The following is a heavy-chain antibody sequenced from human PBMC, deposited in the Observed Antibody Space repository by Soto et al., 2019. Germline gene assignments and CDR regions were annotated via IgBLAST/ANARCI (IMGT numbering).Heavy chain of an antibody. Sequence: LRLSCAASGFSVASNYMGWVRQAPEKGLEWVSVTYSGGNTYYADSVRGRLTISRDNSKNTVYLHMNSLRAEDTALYHCATRSGFSYGYEPFDSWGQGTLVTVSS. CDR1: GFSVASNY. J-gene: IGHJ4*02. D-gene: IGHD5-18*01. CDR3: ATRSGFSYGYEPFDS. CDR2: TYSGGNT. V-gene: IGHV3-53*01.